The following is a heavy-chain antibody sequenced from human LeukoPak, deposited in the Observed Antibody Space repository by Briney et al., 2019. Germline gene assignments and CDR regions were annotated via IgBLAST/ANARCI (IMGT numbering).Heavy chain of an antibody. Sequence: PSETLSLTCTVSGGSISSYYRSWIRQPPGKGLEWIGYIYYSGSTNYNPSLKSRVTISVDTSKSQFSLKLSSVTAADTAVYYCARDPYSSSWYGGWFDPWGQGTLVTVSS. CDR2: IYYSGST. D-gene: IGHD6-13*01. CDR3: ARDPYSSSWYGGWFDP. V-gene: IGHV4-59*01. J-gene: IGHJ5*02. CDR1: GGSISSYY.